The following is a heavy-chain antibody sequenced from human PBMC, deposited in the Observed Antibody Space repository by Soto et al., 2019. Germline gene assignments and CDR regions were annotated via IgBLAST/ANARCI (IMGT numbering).Heavy chain of an antibody. CDR2: GYNSGST. D-gene: IGHD6-13*01. J-gene: IGHJ4*02. CDR3: ARYRREAVAGYTLDN. Sequence: SETLSLTCTVSGVSISSNYWTWIRQPPGKGLEWIGYGYNSGSTNYNPSRKSRVTISEDTSKSQVSLKVNAMTAADTAVYYCARYRREAVAGYTLDNWGQGILVTVSS. CDR1: GVSISSNY. V-gene: IGHV4-59*01.